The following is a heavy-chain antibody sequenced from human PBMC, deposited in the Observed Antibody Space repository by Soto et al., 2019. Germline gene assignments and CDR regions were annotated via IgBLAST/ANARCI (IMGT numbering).Heavy chain of an antibody. J-gene: IGHJ5*02. Sequence: PSETLSLTCAVSGGSISSGGYSWSWIRQPPGKGLEWIGYIYHSGSTYYNPSLKSRVTISVDTSKNQFSLKLSSVTAADTAVYYCARHPMVRGVITDWGWFDPWGQGTLVTVSS. CDR2: IYHSGST. D-gene: IGHD3-10*01. V-gene: IGHV4-30-2*01. CDR1: GGSISSGGYS. CDR3: ARHPMVRGVITDWGWFDP.